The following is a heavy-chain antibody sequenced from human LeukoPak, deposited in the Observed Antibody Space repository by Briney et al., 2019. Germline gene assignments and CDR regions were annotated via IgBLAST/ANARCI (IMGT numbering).Heavy chain of an antibody. D-gene: IGHD4-23*01. J-gene: IGHJ4*02. CDR2: IYYSGTT. CDR1: GGSISTSTSY. CDR3: ARIYYAGSRGGDY. Sequence: PSETLSLTCTVSGGSISTSTSYWGWIRQPPGKGLEWIGTIYYSGTTYYNPSLKSRVTISVDTSNNQFSLKLSSVAAADTAVYYCARIYYAGSRGGDYWGQGTLVTVSS. V-gene: IGHV4-39*01.